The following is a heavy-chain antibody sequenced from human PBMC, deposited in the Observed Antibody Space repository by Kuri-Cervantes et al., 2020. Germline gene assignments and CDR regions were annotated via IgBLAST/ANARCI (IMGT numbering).Heavy chain of an antibody. CDR3: AKGSVGDYYHMDV. Sequence: GESLKISCVASKFTFRSDAMSWVRQAPGKGLEWVSAISGSGSSTYYADSVKGRFTISRDNSRNTLSLQINSLRAEDTAVYYCAKGSVGDYYHMDVWGKGTTVTVSS. D-gene: IGHD2-2*01. J-gene: IGHJ6*03. CDR2: ISGSGSST. CDR1: KFTFRSDA. V-gene: IGHV3-23*01.